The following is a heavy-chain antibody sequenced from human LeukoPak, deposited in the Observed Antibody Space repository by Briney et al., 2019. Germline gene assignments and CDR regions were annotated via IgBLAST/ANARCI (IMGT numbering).Heavy chain of an antibody. CDR3: ARNANPADAFDI. V-gene: IGHV4-4*03. CDR2: IYHSGST. Sequence: PPGTPSLTCAVSGGSISRSNWWSGVRQPPGKGREWSGEIYHSGSTNYNPSLESRVSISVDKSKNLFSLKLNSVTAADTAVYYCARNANPADAFDIWGQGTTVTVFS. CDR1: GGSISRSNW. D-gene: IGHD2-2*01. J-gene: IGHJ3*02.